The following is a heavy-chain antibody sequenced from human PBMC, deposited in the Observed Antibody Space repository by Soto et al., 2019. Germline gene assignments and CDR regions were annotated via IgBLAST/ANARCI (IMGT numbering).Heavy chain of an antibody. D-gene: IGHD6-13*01. CDR1: GYSFTSYW. CDR3: ARRGVTYYSSSYHYYLDY. CDR2: IYPGDSDT. Sequence: GESLKISCKGSGYSFTSYWIGWVRQMPGKGLEWMGIIYPGDSDTRYSPSFQGQVTISADKSISTAYLQWSSLKASDTAMYYCARRGVTYYSSSYHYYLDYWGQETLVTVPS. V-gene: IGHV5-51*01. J-gene: IGHJ4*02.